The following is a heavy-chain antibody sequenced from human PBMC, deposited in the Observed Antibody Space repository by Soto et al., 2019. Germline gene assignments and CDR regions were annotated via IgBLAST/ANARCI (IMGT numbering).Heavy chain of an antibody. CDR2: MINSGNAV. CDR3: SRDEYGDV. CDR1: GFSLSPYT. D-gene: IGHD4-17*01. J-gene: IGHJ6*03. V-gene: IGHV3-48*01. Sequence: EVQLVESGGGFVQPGGSLRLSCTASGFSLSPYTMKWVRQAPGKGLEWVSYMINSGNAVYYADSVRGRFTISRDIAKNSVYLQMNSLRVDDTAVYYCSRDEYGDVWGKGTPVTVSS.